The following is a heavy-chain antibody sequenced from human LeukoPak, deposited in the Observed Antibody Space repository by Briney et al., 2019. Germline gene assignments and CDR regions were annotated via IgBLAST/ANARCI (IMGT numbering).Heavy chain of an antibody. J-gene: IGHJ4*02. Sequence: GGSLRLSCAASGFTFSDYYMSWIRRAPGKGLEWVSYISSSGSTIYYADSVKGRFTISRDNAKNSLYLQMNSLRAEDTAVYYCARDEEQWLIPDYWGQGTLVTVSS. V-gene: IGHV3-11*01. CDR2: ISSSGSTI. D-gene: IGHD6-19*01. CDR3: ARDEEQWLIPDY. CDR1: GFTFSDYY.